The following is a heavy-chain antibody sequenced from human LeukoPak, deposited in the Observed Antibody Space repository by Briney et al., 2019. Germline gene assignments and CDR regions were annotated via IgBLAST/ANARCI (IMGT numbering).Heavy chain of an antibody. J-gene: IGHJ4*02. CDR1: GFTFSSYA. V-gene: IGHV3-23*01. Sequence: GGSLRLSCAASGFTFSSYAMSWVRQAPGKGLEWVSAISGSGGSTYYADSVKGRFTISRDNSKNTLYLQMNSLRAEDTAVYYCAKDRYGSGSYYNVFAYYYWGQGTLVTVSS. CDR3: AKDRYGSGSYYNVFAYYY. D-gene: IGHD3-10*01. CDR2: ISGSGGST.